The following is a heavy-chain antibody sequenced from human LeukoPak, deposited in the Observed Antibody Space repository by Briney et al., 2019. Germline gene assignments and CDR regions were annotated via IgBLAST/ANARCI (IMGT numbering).Heavy chain of an antibody. V-gene: IGHV4-59*01. CDR2: IYYSGST. CDR3: ARGLGDYYDSSGYSQRNYYYYYMDF. Sequence: SETLSLTCTVSGGSISSYYWSWIREPPGKGLEWIGYIYYSGSTNYNPSLKSRVTISVDTSKNQFSLKLSSVTAADTAVYYCARGLGDYYDSSGYSQRNYYYYYMDFWGKGTTVTVSS. D-gene: IGHD3-22*01. CDR1: GGSISSYY. J-gene: IGHJ6*03.